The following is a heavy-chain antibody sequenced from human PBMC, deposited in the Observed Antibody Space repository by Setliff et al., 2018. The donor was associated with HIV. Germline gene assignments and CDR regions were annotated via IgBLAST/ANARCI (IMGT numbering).Heavy chain of an antibody. V-gene: IGHV4-4*09. CDR3: ARGYCYGSGPYTSHWFDP. Sequence: SETLSLTCTVSGGSISSYYWSWIRQPPGKGLEWIGYIYSTGSTYYNPSLKSRVAISVDTSKNQFSLKLSSVTAADTAVYYCARGYCYGSGPYTSHWFDPWGQGTLVTVSS. CDR1: GGSISSYY. J-gene: IGHJ5*02. D-gene: IGHD3-10*01. CDR2: IYSTGST.